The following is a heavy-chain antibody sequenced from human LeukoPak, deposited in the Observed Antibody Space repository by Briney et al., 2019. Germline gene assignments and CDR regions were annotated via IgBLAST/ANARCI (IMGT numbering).Heavy chain of an antibody. V-gene: IGHV3-30*18. D-gene: IGHD3-10*01. CDR2: ISYDGSNK. Sequence: QPGRSLRLSCAASGFTFSSYGMHWVRQAPGKGLEWVAVISYDGSNKYYADSVKGRFTISRDNSKNTLYLQMNSLRAEDTAVYYCAKDGAVGWFGELLKTSTYNWFDPWGQGTLVTVSS. CDR3: AKDGAVGWFGELLKTSTYNWFDP. CDR1: GFTFSSYG. J-gene: IGHJ5*02.